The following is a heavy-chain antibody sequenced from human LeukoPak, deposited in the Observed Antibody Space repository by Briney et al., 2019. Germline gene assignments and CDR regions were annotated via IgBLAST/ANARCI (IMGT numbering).Heavy chain of an antibody. Sequence: ASVKVSCKVSGYTLIELSMNWVRQAPGKGLEWMGSFDPKDGGTIYAQKFQGRVTMTEDTSTDTAYMELSSLRSEDTAVYYCAAELRILLNNWFDPWGQGTLVTVSS. V-gene: IGHV1-24*01. CDR3: AAELRILLNNWFDP. CDR2: FDPKDGGT. CDR1: GYTLIELS. D-gene: IGHD2/OR15-2a*01. J-gene: IGHJ5*02.